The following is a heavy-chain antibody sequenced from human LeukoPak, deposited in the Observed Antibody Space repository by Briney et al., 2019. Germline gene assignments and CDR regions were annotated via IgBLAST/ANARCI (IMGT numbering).Heavy chain of an antibody. CDR3: ARDVVTTTGDYFDY. V-gene: IGHV4-4*07. CDR1: GGSINIYY. CDR2: IYTSAST. D-gene: IGHD2-2*01. J-gene: IGHJ4*02. Sequence: PPETLSLTCTVSGGSINIYYWSWIRQSAGKGLEWIGRIYTSASTNNNPSLKSRVTMSVDTSKHQFSLKLSSVTAADTAVYYCARDVVTTTGDYFDYWGQGTLVTVSS.